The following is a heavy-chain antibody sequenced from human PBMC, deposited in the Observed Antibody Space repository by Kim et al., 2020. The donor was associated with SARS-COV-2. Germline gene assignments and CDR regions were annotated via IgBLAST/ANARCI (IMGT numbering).Heavy chain of an antibody. CDR3: ARDRVGAFDY. J-gene: IGHJ4*02. D-gene: IGHD1-26*01. CDR2: K. Sequence: KASPDSVKGRLTITRSNPKNTLYLQMSSLRAEDTAVYYCARDRVGAFDYWGQGTLVTVSS. V-gene: IGHV3-30*15.